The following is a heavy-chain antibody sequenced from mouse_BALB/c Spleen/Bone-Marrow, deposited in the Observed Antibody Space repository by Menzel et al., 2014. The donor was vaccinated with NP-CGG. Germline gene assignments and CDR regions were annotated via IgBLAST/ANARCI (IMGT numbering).Heavy chain of an antibody. V-gene: IGHV14-3*02. CDR1: GFNIKDTY. D-gene: IGHD2-2*01. J-gene: IGHJ2*01. Sequence: EVKLVESGAELVKPGASVKLSCTASGFNIKDTYIHWVKQRPEQGLEWIGRIDPANDNTKYDPKFQGKATITADTSSSTAYLQLSSLTSEDTAVYYCASYVYGYYFDYWGQAPTHTVSS. CDR3: ASYVYGYYFDY. CDR2: IDPANDNT.